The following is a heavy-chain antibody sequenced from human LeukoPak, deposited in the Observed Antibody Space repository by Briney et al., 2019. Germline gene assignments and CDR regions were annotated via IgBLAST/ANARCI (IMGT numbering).Heavy chain of an antibody. CDR1: GFTFSSYA. Sequence: PGGSLRLSRAASGFTFSSYAMSWVRQAPGQGLDWVSAISGSGGSTYYADSVKGRFTISRDNSKNTLYLQMNSLRAEDTAVYYCGKDRVIAATGRFSGLFDSWGQGTLATVSS. D-gene: IGHD6-13*01. CDR2: ISGSGGST. V-gene: IGHV3-23*01. J-gene: IGHJ4*02. CDR3: GKDRVIAATGRFSGLFDS.